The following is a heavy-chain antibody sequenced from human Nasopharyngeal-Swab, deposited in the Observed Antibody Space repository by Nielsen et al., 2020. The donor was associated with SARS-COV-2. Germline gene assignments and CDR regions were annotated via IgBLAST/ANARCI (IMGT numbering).Heavy chain of an antibody. CDR2: IKQDGSEK. J-gene: IGHJ3*02. V-gene: IGHV3-7*01. CDR1: GFTFSSYW. Sequence: SLKIPCAASGFTFSSYWMSWVRQAPGKGLEWVANIKQDGSEKYYVDSVKGRFTISRDNAKNSLYLQTNSLRAGDTAVYYCAARYSSSWWDAFDIWGQGTMVTVSS. D-gene: IGHD6-13*01. CDR3: AARYSSSWWDAFDI.